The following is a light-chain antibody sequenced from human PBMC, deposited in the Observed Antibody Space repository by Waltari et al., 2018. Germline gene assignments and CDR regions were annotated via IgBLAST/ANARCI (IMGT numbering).Light chain of an antibody. J-gene: IGKJ4*01. CDR1: QSISSY. CDR3: QQYVRTPSLT. CDR2: AAS. V-gene: IGKV1-39*01. Sequence: DIQMTQSPSSLSASVGDRVTITCRASQSISSYLNWYQQKPGKAPKLLIYAASSLQSGVPSRFSGSVSGTDFTLTIRSLQAEDVAVYYCQQYVRTPSLTFGGGTKVEI.